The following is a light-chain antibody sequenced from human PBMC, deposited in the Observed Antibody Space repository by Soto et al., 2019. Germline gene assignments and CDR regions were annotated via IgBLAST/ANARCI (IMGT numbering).Light chain of an antibody. V-gene: IGKV1-12*01. CDR2: AAS. CDR3: QQSYSTPRT. CDR1: QGVSSR. Sequence: DIQMTQSPSSVSAYLVDRVTSTVRASQGVSSRLAWYQQKPGNAPKLLIYAASSLQSGVPSRFSGSASGTDFTLTITSLQPEDFATYYCQQSYSTPRTFGQGTRLEIK. J-gene: IGKJ5*01.